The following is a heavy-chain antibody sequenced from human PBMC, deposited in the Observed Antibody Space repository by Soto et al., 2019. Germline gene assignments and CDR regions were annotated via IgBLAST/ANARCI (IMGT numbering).Heavy chain of an antibody. CDR1: GGTIGNFA. Sequence: SLKISSKASGGTIGNFAFSWGRQAPGQGLQWMGGLIAMFGTPNHAPTFQDRLTISADASTKTVYMTLSNLRSEGPARSYCARDETHFARGCYYYFGMDVWGQGTTVTASS. D-gene: IGHD3-10*01. CDR2: LIAMFGTP. V-gene: IGHV1-69*13. CDR3: ARDETHFARGCYYYFGMDV. J-gene: IGHJ6*02.